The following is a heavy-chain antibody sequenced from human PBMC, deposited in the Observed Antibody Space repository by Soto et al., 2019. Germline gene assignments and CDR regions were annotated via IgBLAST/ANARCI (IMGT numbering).Heavy chain of an antibody. CDR2: IYYSGST. CDR3: ATGGYSGYDYYYYYGMDV. D-gene: IGHD5-12*01. Sequence: QLQLQVSGPGLVKPSETLSLTCTVSGGSISSSSYYWGWIRQPPGKGLEWIGSIYYSGSTYYNPSLKSRVTISVDTSKNQFSLKLSSVTAADTAVYYCATGGYSGYDYYYYYGMDVWGQGTTVTVSS. CDR1: GGSISSSSYY. V-gene: IGHV4-39*01. J-gene: IGHJ6*02.